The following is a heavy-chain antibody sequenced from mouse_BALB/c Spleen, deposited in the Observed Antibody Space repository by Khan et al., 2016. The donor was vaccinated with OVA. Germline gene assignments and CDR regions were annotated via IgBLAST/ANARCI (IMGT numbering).Heavy chain of an antibody. V-gene: IGHV3-8*02. CDR2: ISSSGST. CDR3: AGTSSYGNYYFDY. J-gene: IGHJ2*01. CDR1: GDSITSGY. Sequence: EVKLLESGPSLVKPSQTLSLTCSVTGDSITSGYWNWIRKFPGNKLEYMGYISSSGSTYYNPSHKSRISITRDTSKNQHYLQLNSMTTEDSATYYCAGTSSYGNYYFDYGGQGTTLTVSA. D-gene: IGHD2-10*01.